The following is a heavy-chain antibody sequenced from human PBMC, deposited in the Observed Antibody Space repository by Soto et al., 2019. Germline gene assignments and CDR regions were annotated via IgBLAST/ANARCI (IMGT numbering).Heavy chain of an antibody. J-gene: IGHJ6*02. CDR2: INPNSGGT. V-gene: IGHV1-2*04. D-gene: IGHD3-16*02. CDR1: GYTFTGYY. CDR3: ARGPIGPDYVWGSYRIYYYGMDV. Sequence: GASVKVSCKASGYTFTGYYMHWVRQAPGQGLEWMGWINPNSGGTNYAQKFQGWVTMTRDTSISTAYMELSRLRSDDTAVYYCARGPIGPDYVWGSYRIYYYGMDVWGQGTTVTVSS.